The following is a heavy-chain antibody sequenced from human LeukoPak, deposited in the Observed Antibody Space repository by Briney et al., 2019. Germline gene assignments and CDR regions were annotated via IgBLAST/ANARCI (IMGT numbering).Heavy chain of an antibody. V-gene: IGHV4-59*01. CDR3: ARSSEGRYYYDSSGFSYYYYYMDV. J-gene: IGHJ6*03. D-gene: IGHD3-22*01. Sequence: PSETLSLTCTVSGGSISSYYWSWLRQPPGKGLEWIGYIYYSGSTYYNPSLRSRVTISVDTSKNQFSLTLSSVTAADTAVYYCARSSEGRYYYDSSGFSYYYYYMDVWGKGTMVTISS. CDR1: GGSISSYY. CDR2: IYYSGST.